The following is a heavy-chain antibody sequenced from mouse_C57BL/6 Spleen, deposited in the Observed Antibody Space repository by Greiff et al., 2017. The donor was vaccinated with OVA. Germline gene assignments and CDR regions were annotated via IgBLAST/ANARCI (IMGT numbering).Heavy chain of an antibody. V-gene: IGHV1-69*01. J-gene: IGHJ3*01. Sequence: VQLQQPGAELVMPGASVKLSCKASGYTFTSYWMHWVKQRPGQGLEWIGEIDPSDSYTNYNQKFKGKSTLTVDKSSSTAYMQLSSLTSEDSAVYYCARELGQRFAYWGQGTLVTVSA. CDR3: ARELGQRFAY. CDR2: IDPSDSYT. CDR1: GYTFTSYW. D-gene: IGHD4-1*01.